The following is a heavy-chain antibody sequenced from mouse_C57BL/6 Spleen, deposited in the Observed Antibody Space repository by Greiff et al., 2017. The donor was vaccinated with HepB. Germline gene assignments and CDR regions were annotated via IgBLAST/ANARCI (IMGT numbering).Heavy chain of an antibody. CDR1: DSEVFPIAY. CDR3: ARGIGPYWYFDV. J-gene: IGHJ1*03. CDR2: ILPSIGRT. Sequence: QVQLQQSGSELRSPGSSVKLSCKDFDSEVFPIAYMSWVRQKPGHGFEWIGGILPSIGRTNYGEKFEDKATLDADTLSNTSYLELNSLTSEDSAIYYCARGIGPYWYFDVWGTGTTVTVSS. V-gene: IGHV15-2*01.